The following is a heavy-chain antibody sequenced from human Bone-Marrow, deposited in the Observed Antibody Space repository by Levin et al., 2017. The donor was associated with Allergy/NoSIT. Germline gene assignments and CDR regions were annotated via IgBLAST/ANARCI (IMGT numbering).Heavy chain of an antibody. Sequence: SETLSLLCTVSGASITSGDYAWNWFRQPPGNGLEWVGNIYKGGRTTYNPSLKSRVDISLDTSKNQFSLTLSSVTAADSAVYYCARDYDYSDNSGYYRIDVFDVWGRGTMVTVSS. V-gene: IGHV4-30-4*08. CDR2: IYKGGRT. CDR3: ARDYDYSDNSGYYRIDVFDV. J-gene: IGHJ3*01. D-gene: IGHD3-22*01. CDR1: GASITSGDYA.